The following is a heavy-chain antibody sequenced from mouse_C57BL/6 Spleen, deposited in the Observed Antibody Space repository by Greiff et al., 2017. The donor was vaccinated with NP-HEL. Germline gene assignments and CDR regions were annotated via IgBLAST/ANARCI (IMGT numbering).Heavy chain of an antibody. CDR1: GFTFSSYA. V-gene: IGHV5-4*01. CDR2: ISDGGSYT. CDR3: ARDKTGTDWFAY. D-gene: IGHD4-1*01. Sequence: EVKVVESGGGLVKPGGSLKLSCAASGFTFSSYAMSWVRQTPEKRLEWVATISDGGSYTYYPDNVKGRFTISRDNAKNNLYLQMSHLKSEDTAMYYCARDKTGTDWFAYWGQGTLVTVSA. J-gene: IGHJ3*01.